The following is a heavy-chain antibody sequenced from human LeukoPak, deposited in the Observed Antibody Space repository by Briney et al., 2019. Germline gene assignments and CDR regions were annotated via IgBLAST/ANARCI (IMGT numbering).Heavy chain of an antibody. Sequence: PGGSLRLSCAASGFTFSSYEMNWVRQAPGKGLEWVSYISSSGSTIYYADSVKGRFTISRDNAKNSLYLQMNSLRAEDTAVYYCARIPMQQWLVRDDAFGIWGQGTMVTVSS. J-gene: IGHJ3*02. CDR1: GFTFSSYE. CDR2: ISSSGSTI. V-gene: IGHV3-48*03. D-gene: IGHD6-19*01. CDR3: ARIPMQQWLVRDDAFGI.